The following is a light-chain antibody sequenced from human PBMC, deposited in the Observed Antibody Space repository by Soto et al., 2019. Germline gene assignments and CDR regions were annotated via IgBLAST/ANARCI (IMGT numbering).Light chain of an antibody. Sequence: EIILTQSPDTLSLSPGERATLSCRARQTVSSNYLAWCQQRPGQAPRLLIYGASTRAAGIPDRFSGSGSGTDFTLTITRLEPEDSAVYFCQQYTGPPTTFGQGRRLEVK. CDR1: QTVSSNY. CDR3: QQYTGPPTT. CDR2: GAS. J-gene: IGKJ5*01. V-gene: IGKV3-20*01.